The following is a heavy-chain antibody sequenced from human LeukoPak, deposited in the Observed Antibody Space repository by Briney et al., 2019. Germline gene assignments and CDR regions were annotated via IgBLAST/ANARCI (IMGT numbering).Heavy chain of an antibody. V-gene: IGHV3-23*01. D-gene: IGHD6-13*01. CDR1: GLSFSSYS. CDR2: ISASGRDT. J-gene: IGHJ4*02. CDR3: AKDAAGPEY. Sequence: GGSLRLSCVVSGLSFSSYSMTWVRQALGKGLEWVSGISASGRDTWFPDSVKGRFTISRDNSKNTLFLQMNSLRVEDTAIYYCAKDAAGPEYWGQGTLVTVSS.